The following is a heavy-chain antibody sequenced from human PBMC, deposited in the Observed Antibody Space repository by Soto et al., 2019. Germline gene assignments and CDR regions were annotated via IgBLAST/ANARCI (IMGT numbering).Heavy chain of an antibody. Sequence: EVQLLESGGGLVQPGGSLRLSCAASGFTFSSYAMSWVRQAPGKGLEWVSAISGSGGSTYYADSVKGRFTISSDNANKSLYLQMNGLRAEDTVVYYWAKDELGAIYYLYYGRDVWGQGTTVTVSS. CDR1: GFTFSSYA. CDR3: AKDELGAIYYLYYGRDV. D-gene: IGHD1-26*01. V-gene: IGHV3-23*01. J-gene: IGHJ6*02. CDR2: ISGSGGST.